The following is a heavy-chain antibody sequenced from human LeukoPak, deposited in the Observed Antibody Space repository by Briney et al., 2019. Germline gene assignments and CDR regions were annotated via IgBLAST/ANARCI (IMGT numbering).Heavy chain of an antibody. CDR1: GFTLSTYS. J-gene: IGHJ6*02. CDR3: ARDFRDYYYDSSGYEGDYYYGMDV. D-gene: IGHD3-22*01. V-gene: IGHV3-21*01. CDR2: ISSSSSYI. Sequence: PGGSLRLSCAASGFTLSTYSMNWVRQAPGKGLELVSSISSSSSYIYYADSVKGRFTISRDNAKNSLYLQMNSLRAEDTAVYYCARDFRDYYYDSSGYEGDYYYGMDVWGQGTTVTVSS.